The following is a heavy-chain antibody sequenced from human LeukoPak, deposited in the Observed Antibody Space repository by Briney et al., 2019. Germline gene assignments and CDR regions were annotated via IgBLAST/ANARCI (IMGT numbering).Heavy chain of an antibody. Sequence: SETLSLTCAVYGGSFSGYYWSWIRQPPGKGLEWIGEINHSGSTNYNPSLKSRVTISVDTSKNQLSLKLSSVTAADKAVYYCARGRLGSRITMVRGFDPWGQGTLVTVSS. CDR2: INHSGST. CDR1: GGSFSGYY. CDR3: ARGRLGSRITMVRGFDP. J-gene: IGHJ5*02. V-gene: IGHV4-34*01. D-gene: IGHD3-10*01.